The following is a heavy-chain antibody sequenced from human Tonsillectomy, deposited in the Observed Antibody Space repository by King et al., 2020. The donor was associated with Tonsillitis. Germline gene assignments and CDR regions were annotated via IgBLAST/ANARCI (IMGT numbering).Heavy chain of an antibody. CDR1: GDSISGYY. CDR3: ARLYHDQSGRIDY. CDR2: IFYTGTT. J-gene: IGHJ4*02. V-gene: IGHV4-59*08. D-gene: IGHD3-16*01. Sequence: VQLQESGPGLVKPSETLSLICTVSGDSISGYYWTWIRQSPGKGLEYIGYIFYTGTTNYNPSLRSRVTILVDTSKNQFSLRLSSVTAADTAVYYCARLYHDQSGRIDYWGQGTRVTVSS.